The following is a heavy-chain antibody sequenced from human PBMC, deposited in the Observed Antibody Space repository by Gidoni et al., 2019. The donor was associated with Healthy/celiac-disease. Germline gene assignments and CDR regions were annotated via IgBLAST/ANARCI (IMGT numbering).Heavy chain of an antibody. CDR3: ARSSYIAAAATYFDY. CDR2: INQSGST. D-gene: IGHD6-13*01. Sequence: QVQLQQWGAGLLKPSETLSLTCAVYGGSFSGYSWSWIRQPPGKGLELIGEINQSGSTNYNPSIKSRVTISVDTSKNQFSLKLSSVTAADTAVYYCARSSYIAAAATYFDYWGQGTLVTVSS. J-gene: IGHJ4*02. V-gene: IGHV4-34*01. CDR1: GGSFSGYS.